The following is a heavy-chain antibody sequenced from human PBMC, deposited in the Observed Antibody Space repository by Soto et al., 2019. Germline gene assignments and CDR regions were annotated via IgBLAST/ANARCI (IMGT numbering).Heavy chain of an antibody. Sequence: SETLSLTCAVYGGSFSGYYWNWIRQPPGKGLEWIGEINHSGSTNYNPSLKSRVTISVDTSKNQFSLKLDSVTAADTAMYYCVRRDPFRKVFDHWGPGILVTVSS. CDR2: INHSGST. CDR3: VRRDPFRKVFDH. J-gene: IGHJ4*02. V-gene: IGHV4-34*01. CDR1: GGSFSGYY.